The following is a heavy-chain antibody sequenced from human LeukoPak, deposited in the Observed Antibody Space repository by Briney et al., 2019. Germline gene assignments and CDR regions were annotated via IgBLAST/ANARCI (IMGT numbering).Heavy chain of an antibody. CDR3: ARKEVTTSAFDI. Sequence: GGSLRLSCAASGFTFSSYAMSWVRQAPGKGLEWVSAISGSGGSTYYADSVKGRFTISRDNAKNSLYLQMNSLRAEDTAVYYCARKEVTTSAFDIWGQGTMVTVSS. CDR1: GFTFSSYA. J-gene: IGHJ3*02. V-gene: IGHV3-23*01. D-gene: IGHD4-17*01. CDR2: ISGSGGST.